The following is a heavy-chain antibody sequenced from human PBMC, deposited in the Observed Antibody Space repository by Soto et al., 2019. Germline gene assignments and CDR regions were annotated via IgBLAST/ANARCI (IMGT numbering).Heavy chain of an antibody. CDR1: GGSIISYY. D-gene: IGHD3-3*02. CDR3: ARRVSKNWFDP. Sequence: SETLSLTCTVSGGSIISYYWSWIRQPPGKGLEWIGYIYYSGSTNYNPSLKSRVTISVGTSKNQFSLKLSSVTAADTAVYYCARRVSKNWFDPWGQGTLVTVSS. CDR2: IYYSGST. V-gene: IGHV4-59*01. J-gene: IGHJ5*02.